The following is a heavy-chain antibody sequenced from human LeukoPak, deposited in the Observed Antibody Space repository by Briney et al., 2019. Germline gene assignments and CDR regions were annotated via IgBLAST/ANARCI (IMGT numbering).Heavy chain of an antibody. V-gene: IGHV3-23*01. CDR2: ISGSGGST. Sequence: PGGSLRLSCPASGFTFSSYAMSWVRQAPGKGLEWVSAISGSGGSTYYADSVKGPFTISRDNSKNTLYLQMDSLRAEDTAVYYCAKDRAGYFDWFDAFDIWGQGTMVTVSS. D-gene: IGHD3-9*01. CDR1: GFTFSSYA. CDR3: AKDRAGYFDWFDAFDI. J-gene: IGHJ3*02.